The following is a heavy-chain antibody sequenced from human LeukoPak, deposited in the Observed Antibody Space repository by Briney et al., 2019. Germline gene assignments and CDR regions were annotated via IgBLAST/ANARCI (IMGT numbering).Heavy chain of an antibody. J-gene: IGHJ6*03. V-gene: IGHV4-34*01. D-gene: IGHD2-15*01. CDR1: GGSFSGYY. Sequence: SETLSLTCAVYGGSFSGYYWSWIRQPPGKGLEWIGEINHSGSTNYNPSLKSRVTMSVDTSKNQFSLKLSSVTAADTAVYYCARDRQGYCSGGSCYFDHSFYYYYIDVWGKGTTVTISS. CDR2: INHSGST. CDR3: ARDRQGYCSGGSCYFDHSFYYYYIDV.